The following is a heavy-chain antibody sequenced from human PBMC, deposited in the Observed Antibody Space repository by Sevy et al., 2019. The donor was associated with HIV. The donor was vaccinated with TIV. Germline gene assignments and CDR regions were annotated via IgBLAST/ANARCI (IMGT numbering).Heavy chain of an antibody. Sequence: GGSLRLSCAASGFTFSDYYMSWIRQAPGKGLEWVSYISSSGSTIYYADSVKGRFTISRDYAKNSLYLQMNSLRAEDTAVYYCARDNHCSGGSCRGRRGYYFDYWGQGTLVTVSS. J-gene: IGHJ4*02. CDR1: GFTFSDYY. CDR3: ARDNHCSGGSCRGRRGYYFDY. CDR2: ISSSGSTI. D-gene: IGHD2-15*01. V-gene: IGHV3-11*01.